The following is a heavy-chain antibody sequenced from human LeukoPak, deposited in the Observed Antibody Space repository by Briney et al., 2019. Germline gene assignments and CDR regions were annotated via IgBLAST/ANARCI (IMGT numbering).Heavy chain of an antibody. CDR3: ASNPLYCGGDCYSTYYFDY. V-gene: IGHV1-69*05. CDR2: IIPIFGTA. CDR1: GGNFSSYA. Sequence: SVKVSCKASGGNFSSYAISWVRQAPGQGLEWMGRIIPIFGTANYAQKFQGRVTTTTDESTSTAYMELSSLRSEDTAVYYCASNPLYCGGDCYSTYYFDYWGQGTLVTVSS. D-gene: IGHD2-21*02. J-gene: IGHJ4*02.